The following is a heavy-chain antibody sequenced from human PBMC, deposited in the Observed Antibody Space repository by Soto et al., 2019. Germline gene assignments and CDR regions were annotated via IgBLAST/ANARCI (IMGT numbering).Heavy chain of an antibody. D-gene: IGHD2-15*01. CDR2: IIYSGES. J-gene: IGHJ5*02. V-gene: IGHV4-39*07. Sequence: SETLSLTCNVSGASISRYNDWGWCRRPPGKGRGGIGSIIYSGESMYNPSLQSRLTLFVDTSKNQFSLKLSSVTAADTAVYYCARDTSGGYNWFDPWGQGTLVT. CDR3: ARDTSGGYNWFDP. CDR1: GASISRYND.